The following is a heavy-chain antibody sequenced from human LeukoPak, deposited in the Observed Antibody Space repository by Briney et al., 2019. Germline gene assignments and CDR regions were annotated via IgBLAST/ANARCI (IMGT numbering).Heavy chain of an antibody. CDR2: IWYDGSNK. J-gene: IGHJ4*02. D-gene: IGHD3-22*01. CDR1: GFTFSSYG. V-gene: IGHV3-33*01. Sequence: GGSLRLSCAASGFTFSSYGMHWVRQAPGKGLEWVAVIWYDGSNKYYADSVKGRFTISRDNSKNTLYLQMNSLRAEDTAVYYCARGSTYYDSSGYFDYWGQGTLVTVSS. CDR3: ARGSTYYDSSGYFDY.